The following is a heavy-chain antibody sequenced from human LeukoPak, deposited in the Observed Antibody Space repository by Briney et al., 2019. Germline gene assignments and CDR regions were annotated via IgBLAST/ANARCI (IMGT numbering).Heavy chain of an antibody. CDR2: IRYDGSNK. J-gene: IGHJ6*02. CDR3: AKDPSVYSSGWYGVYYYYGMDV. D-gene: IGHD6-19*01. V-gene: IGHV3-30*02. Sequence: PGGSLRLSCAASGFTFSSYGMHWVRQAPGKGLEWVAFIRYDGSNKYYAGSVKGRFTISRDNSKNTLYLQMNSLRAEDTAVYYCAKDPSVYSSGWYGVYYYYGMDVWGQGTTVTVSS. CDR1: GFTFSSYG.